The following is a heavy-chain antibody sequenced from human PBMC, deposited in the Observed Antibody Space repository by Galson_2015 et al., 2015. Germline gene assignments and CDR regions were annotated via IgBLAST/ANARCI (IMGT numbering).Heavy chain of an antibody. CDR1: GYTFTSYG. CDR3: ARVQHYYDSSGSNNDAFDI. CDR2: ISAGNGNT. V-gene: IGHV1-18*04. J-gene: IGHJ3*02. D-gene: IGHD3-22*01. Sequence: SVKVSCKASGYTFTSYGISWVRQAPGQGLEWMGWISAGNGNTKYSQKFQGRVTITRDTSASTAYMELSSLRSEDTAVYYCARVQHYYDSSGSNNDAFDIWGQGTMVTVSS.